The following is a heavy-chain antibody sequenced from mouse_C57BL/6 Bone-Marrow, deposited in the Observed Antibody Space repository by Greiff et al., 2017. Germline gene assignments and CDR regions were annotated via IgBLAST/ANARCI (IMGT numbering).Heavy chain of an antibody. Sequence: VQLQQSGAELARPGASVKLSCKASGYTFTSYGISWVKQRTGQGLEWIGEIYPRSGNTYYNEKFKGKATLTADKSSSTAYMELRSLTSEDSAVYFCARRRRATMVTTRAWFAYWGQGTLVTVSA. D-gene: IGHD2-2*01. CDR3: ARRRRATMVTTRAWFAY. J-gene: IGHJ3*01. CDR1: GYTFTSYG. CDR2: IYPRSGNT. V-gene: IGHV1-81*01.